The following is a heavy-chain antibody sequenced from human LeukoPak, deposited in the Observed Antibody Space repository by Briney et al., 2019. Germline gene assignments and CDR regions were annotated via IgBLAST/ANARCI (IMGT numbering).Heavy chain of an antibody. V-gene: IGHV4-34*01. CDR1: GGSFSGYY. Sequence: SETLSLTCAVYGGSFSGYYWSWIRQPPGKGLEWIGEINHSGSTNYSPSLKSRVTISVDTSKNQFSLKLSSVTAADTAVYYCARSHIVVVTGDYFDYWGQGTLVTVSS. CDR2: INHSGST. D-gene: IGHD2-21*02. J-gene: IGHJ4*02. CDR3: ARSHIVVVTGDYFDY.